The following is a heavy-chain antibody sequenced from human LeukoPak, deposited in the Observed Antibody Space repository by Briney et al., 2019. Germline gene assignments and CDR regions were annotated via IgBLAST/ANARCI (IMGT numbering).Heavy chain of an antibody. J-gene: IGHJ6*03. Sequence: GGSLRLSCAASGFTFSSYGMHWVRQAPGKGLEWVAFIRYDGSNKYYADSVKGRFTISRDNSKNTLYLQMNSLRAEDTAVYYCARDNSVAGPNFYYYYMDVWGKGTTVTVSS. D-gene: IGHD6-19*01. CDR3: ARDNSVAGPNFYYYYMDV. V-gene: IGHV3-30*02. CDR2: IRYDGSNK. CDR1: GFTFSSYG.